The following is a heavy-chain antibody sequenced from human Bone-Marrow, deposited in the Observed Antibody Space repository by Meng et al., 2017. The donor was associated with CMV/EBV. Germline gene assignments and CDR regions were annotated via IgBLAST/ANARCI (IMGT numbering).Heavy chain of an antibody. CDR2: MNPNSGNT. CDR1: GYTFTSYD. J-gene: IGHJ6*02. CDR3: ARERVEQQLVSGTEGMDV. Sequence: ASVKVSCKASGYTFTSYDINWVRQATGQGLEWMGWMNPNSGNTGYAQKFQGRVTMTRDTSTSTVYMELSSLRSEDTAVYYCARERVEQQLVSGTEGMDVWGQGTTVTVSS. D-gene: IGHD6-13*01. V-gene: IGHV1-8*01.